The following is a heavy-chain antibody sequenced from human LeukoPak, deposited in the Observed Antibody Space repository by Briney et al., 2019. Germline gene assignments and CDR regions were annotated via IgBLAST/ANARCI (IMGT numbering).Heavy chain of an antibody. Sequence: SETLSLTCAVYGGSFRGYYWSWIRQPPGKGLEWIGEINHCGSTNYNPSLKSRVTISVDTSKNQFSLKLSSVTAADTAVYYCAMGFLEWLLYRYYYFYMDVWGKGTTVTVSS. CDR2: INHCGST. J-gene: IGHJ6*03. V-gene: IGHV4-34*01. CDR1: GGSFRGYY. D-gene: IGHD3-3*01. CDR3: AMGFLEWLLYRYYYFYMDV.